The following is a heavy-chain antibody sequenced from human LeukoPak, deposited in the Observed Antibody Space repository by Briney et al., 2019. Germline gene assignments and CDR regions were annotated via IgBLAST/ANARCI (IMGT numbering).Heavy chain of an antibody. CDR2: IYPGDSDT. D-gene: IGHD6-13*01. Sequence: GESLKISCKGSGYSFTSYWIGWVRQMPGKGLEWMGIIYPGDSDTRYSPSFQGQVTISADKSISTAYLQWSSLKASDTAMYYCATSDEDSSSPPGYHYGMDVWGKGTTVTVSS. CDR3: ATSDEDSSSPPGYHYGMDV. V-gene: IGHV5-51*01. J-gene: IGHJ6*04. CDR1: GYSFTSYW.